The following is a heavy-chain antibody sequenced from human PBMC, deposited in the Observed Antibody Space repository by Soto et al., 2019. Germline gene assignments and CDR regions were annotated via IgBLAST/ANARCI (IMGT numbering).Heavy chain of an antibody. D-gene: IGHD2-2*02. Sequence: SVKVSCKASEGTFRSYAINWVRQAPGQGLEWMGGIIPIFGTANYAQKFQGRVTISADESTSTAYMELSGLKSEDTAVYYCARGAVGYCSGTSCYTPSYWGQGTLVTVSS. CDR2: IIPIFGTA. CDR1: EGTFRSYA. CDR3: ARGAVGYCSGTSCYTPSY. J-gene: IGHJ4*02. V-gene: IGHV1-69*13.